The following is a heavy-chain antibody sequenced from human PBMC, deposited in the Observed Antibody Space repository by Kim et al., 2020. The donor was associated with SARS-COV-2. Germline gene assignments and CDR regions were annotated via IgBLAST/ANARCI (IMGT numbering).Heavy chain of an antibody. D-gene: IGHD3-9*01. CDR1: GFTFSSHW. V-gene: IGHV3-74*01. CDR3: VRRQFTIVWYYFDY. Sequence: GGSLRLSCAASGFTFSSHWMHWVRQAPGKGLVWVSRINSDGTTTSYGDSVKGRFTISRANAKNTLYLQMNSLRAEETAVYYCVRRQFTIVWYYFDYWGQG. CDR2: INSDGTTT. J-gene: IGHJ4*02.